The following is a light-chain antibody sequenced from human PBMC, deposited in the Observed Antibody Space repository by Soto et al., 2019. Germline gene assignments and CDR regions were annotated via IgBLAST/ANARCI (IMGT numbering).Light chain of an antibody. J-gene: IGKJ1*01. CDR3: MQALQTPA. Sequence: DIVMTQSPLSLPVTPGEPASISCRSSQSLQHSNGYNYLDWYLQKPGQSPQILIYLSSNRASGVPDRFSGSGSGTEFTLKISRVEAEDVGGYYCMQALQTPAFGQGTKVEIK. CDR2: LSS. V-gene: IGKV2-28*01. CDR1: QSLQHSNGYNY.